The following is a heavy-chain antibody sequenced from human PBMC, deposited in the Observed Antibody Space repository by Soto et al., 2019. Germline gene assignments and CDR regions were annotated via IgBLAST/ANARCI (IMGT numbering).Heavy chain of an antibody. Sequence: QVQLVQPGAEVKKPGASVKISCQASGGTFSTSTIIWVRQAPGQGLEWMGRSIPLVDRAIYAQNFQGRVTMNADKSTNTVHLEMFSLRSDDTAVYYCARAVAGTSILDAWGQGTLVTVSS. CDR3: ARAVAGTSILDA. V-gene: IGHV1-69*04. D-gene: IGHD6-19*01. CDR2: SIPLVDRA. J-gene: IGHJ5*02. CDR1: GGTFSTST.